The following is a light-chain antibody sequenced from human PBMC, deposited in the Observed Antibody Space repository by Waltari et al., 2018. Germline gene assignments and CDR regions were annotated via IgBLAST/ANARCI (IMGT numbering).Light chain of an antibody. Sequence: QSALTQPASVSGSPGQSITVSCTGTRSDVGSYNLVSWYQQHPGKAPNLLIFEVSQLPSGISNRFSGSKSGNPASLTVSGLQAEDGADYYCSSYAGNRSVVFGGGTKLTVL. V-gene: IGLV2-23*02. CDR2: EVS. J-gene: IGLJ2*01. CDR3: SSYAGNRSVV. CDR1: RSDVGSYNL.